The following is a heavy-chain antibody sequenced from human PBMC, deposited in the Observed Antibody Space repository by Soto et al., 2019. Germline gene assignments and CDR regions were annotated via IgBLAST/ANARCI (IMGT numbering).Heavy chain of an antibody. CDR2: ISGSGGST. V-gene: IGHV3-23*01. D-gene: IGHD3-10*01. J-gene: IGHJ4*02. Sequence: LRLSCAASGFTFSSYAMSWVRQAPGKGLEWVSAISGSGGSTYYADSVKGRFTISRDNSKNTLYLQMDSLRAEDTAVYYCAKVLWFGESYYFDYWGQGTLVTVSS. CDR3: AKVLWFGESYYFDY. CDR1: GFTFSSYA.